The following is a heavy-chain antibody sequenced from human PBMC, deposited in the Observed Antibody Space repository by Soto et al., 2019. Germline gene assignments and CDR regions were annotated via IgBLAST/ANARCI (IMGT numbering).Heavy chain of an antibody. CDR1: EFTFSRFT. J-gene: IGHJ6*02. CDR3: ARDSYGMDV. V-gene: IGHV3-30-3*01. CDR2: ISCEGSNK. Sequence: QVQLVESGGGVVQPGRSLRLSCAASEFTFSRFTMHWVRHAPGKGLEWVAVISCEGSNKYYADSVKGGLTISRDNSKNTLYLQMNSLRAEDTALYYCARDSYGMDVWGQGITVTVSS.